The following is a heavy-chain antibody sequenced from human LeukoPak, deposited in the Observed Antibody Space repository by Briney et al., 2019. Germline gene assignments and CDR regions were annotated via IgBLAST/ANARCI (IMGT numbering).Heavy chain of an antibody. CDR1: GGSFSGYY. CDR2: INHSGST. D-gene: IGHD3-3*01. CDR3: ARRYYDFWSGLLYDAFDI. V-gene: IGHV4-34*01. Sequence: SETLSLTCAVYGGSFSGYYWSWIRQPPGKGLEWIGEINHSGSTNYNPSLKSRVTISVDTSKNQFSLKLSSVTAADTAVYYCARRYYDFWSGLLYDAFDIWGQGTMVTVSS. J-gene: IGHJ3*02.